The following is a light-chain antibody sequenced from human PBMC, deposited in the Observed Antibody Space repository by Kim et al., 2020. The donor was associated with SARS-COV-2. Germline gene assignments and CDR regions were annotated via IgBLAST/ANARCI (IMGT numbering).Light chain of an antibody. CDR3: QQLNSYPRGT. V-gene: IGKV1-9*01. J-gene: IGKJ2*01. Sequence: ASEGDRVTITCRASQGISSYLAWYQQKPGKAPKLLIYAASTLQSGVPSRFSGSGSGTEFTLTISSLQPEDFATYYCQQLNSYPRGTFGQGTKLEIK. CDR1: QGISSY. CDR2: AAS.